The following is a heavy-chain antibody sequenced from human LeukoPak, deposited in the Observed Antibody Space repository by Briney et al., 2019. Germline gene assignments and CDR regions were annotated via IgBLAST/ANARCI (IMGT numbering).Heavy chain of an antibody. V-gene: IGHV4-34*01. CDR3: ARGFPPGSGSRGSQAFDV. CDR1: EMSFSAYY. CDR2: INYGGST. D-gene: IGHD6-19*01. Sequence: SETQSLTCAVSEMSFSAYYWNWIRQSPGKGLEWLGEINYGGSTKYTPSLEGRGTILIDTSKNQFSLKLTSVTAADTAVYYCARGFPPGSGSRGSQAFDVWGQGTMVTVSS. J-gene: IGHJ3*01.